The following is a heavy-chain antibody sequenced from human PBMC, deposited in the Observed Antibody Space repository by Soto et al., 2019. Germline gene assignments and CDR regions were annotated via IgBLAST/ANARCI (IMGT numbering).Heavy chain of an antibody. D-gene: IGHD2-2*01. CDR1: GGSFSGYY. Sequence: SETLSLTCAVYGGSFSGYYWSWIRQPPGKGLEWIGEINHSGSTNYNPSLKSRVTISVETSKNQFSLSLSLVTAADTAVYYCARAARGIVVVPAAMWFDPWGQGTLVTVSS. V-gene: IGHV4-34*01. J-gene: IGHJ5*02. CDR3: ARAARGIVVVPAAMWFDP. CDR2: INHSGST.